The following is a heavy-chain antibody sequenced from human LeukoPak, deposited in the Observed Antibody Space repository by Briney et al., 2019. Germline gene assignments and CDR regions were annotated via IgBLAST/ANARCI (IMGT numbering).Heavy chain of an antibody. Sequence: PSETLSLTCAVYGGSFSGYYWSWIRQPPGKGLEWIGYIYYSGSTNYNPSLKSRVTISVDTSKNQFSLKLSSVTAADTAVYYCARVVEGPNLAGYYFDYWGQGTLVTVSS. J-gene: IGHJ4*02. V-gene: IGHV4-59*08. CDR3: ARVVEGPNLAGYYFDY. CDR1: GGSFSGYY. CDR2: IYYSGST. D-gene: IGHD2-15*01.